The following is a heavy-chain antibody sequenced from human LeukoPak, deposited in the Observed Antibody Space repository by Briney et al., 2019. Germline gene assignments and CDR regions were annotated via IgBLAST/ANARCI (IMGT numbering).Heavy chain of an antibody. D-gene: IGHD4/OR15-4a*01. CDR2: ISSSSSTI. CDR3: ARNDYGISDY. CDR1: GFTFSSYS. J-gene: IGHJ4*02. V-gene: IGHV3-48*04. Sequence: GGSLRLSCAASGFTFSSYSMNWVRQAPGKGLEWVSYISSSSSTIYYADSVKGRFTISRDNAKNSLYLKMNSLRAEDTAVYYCARNDYGISDYWGQGTLVTVSS.